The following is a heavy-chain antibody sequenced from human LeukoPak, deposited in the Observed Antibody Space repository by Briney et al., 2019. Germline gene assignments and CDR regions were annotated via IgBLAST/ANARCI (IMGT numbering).Heavy chain of an antibody. CDR1: GYTFTSYG. CDR3: ARDEYASSWYYFGY. CDR2: ISAYNGNT. Sequence: ASVKVSCKASGYTFTSYGISWVRQAPGQGLEWMGWISAYNGNTNYAQKLQGRVTMTTDTSTSTAYMELRSLRSDDTAVYYCARDEYASSWYYFGYWGQGTPVTVSS. D-gene: IGHD6-13*01. V-gene: IGHV1-18*01. J-gene: IGHJ4*02.